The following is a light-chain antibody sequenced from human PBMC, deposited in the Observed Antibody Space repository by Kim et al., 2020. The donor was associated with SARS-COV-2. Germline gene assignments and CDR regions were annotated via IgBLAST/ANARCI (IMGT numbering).Light chain of an antibody. CDR1: QSVSSN. CDR2: DTS. Sequence: VSPGERATLSGRASQSVSSNLAWYQQKPGQAPRLLIFDTSTRATGIPARFSGSGSGTEFTLTISSLQSEDFAVYYCQQYNNWPPLTFGGGTKLEI. CDR3: QQYNNWPPLT. V-gene: IGKV3-15*01. J-gene: IGKJ4*01.